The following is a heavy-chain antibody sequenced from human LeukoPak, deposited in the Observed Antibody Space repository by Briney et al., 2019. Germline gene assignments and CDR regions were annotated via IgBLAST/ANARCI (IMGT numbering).Heavy chain of an antibody. Sequence: SETLSLTCTVSGGSISSYYWSWIRQPPGKGLEWIGYIHFSGSTSYNPSLKSRVTISVDTSKNHFSLKLSSVTAADTATYYCARSFYGGNSDYWGQGTLLTVSS. CDR2: IHFSGST. CDR1: GGSISSYY. J-gene: IGHJ4*02. D-gene: IGHD4-23*01. V-gene: IGHV4-59*01. CDR3: ARSFYGGNSDY.